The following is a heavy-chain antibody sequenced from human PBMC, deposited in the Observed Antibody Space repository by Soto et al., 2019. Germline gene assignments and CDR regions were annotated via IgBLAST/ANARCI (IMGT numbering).Heavy chain of an antibody. V-gene: IGHV1-18*01. CDR3: ARVAVPAAIAKEQQPVGGWFDP. CDR1: GYTFTSYG. J-gene: IGHJ5*02. CDR2: ISAYNGKT. Sequence: ASVKVSSKAFGYTFTSYGISWVRQAPGQGLEWVGWISAYNGKTNYTQKLQGRITMTTDPSTSTVYRELRSMRSDDTAVYYSARVAVPAAIAKEQQPVGGWFDPWGQGTQVTVSS. D-gene: IGHD2-2*01.